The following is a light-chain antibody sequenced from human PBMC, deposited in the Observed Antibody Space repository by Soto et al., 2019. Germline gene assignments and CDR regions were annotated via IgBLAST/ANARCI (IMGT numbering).Light chain of an antibody. V-gene: IGLV1-47*01. CDR3: AAWDDSLSGFV. Sequence: QSVLTQPPSASGTPGQRVTISCSGSSSNIGSNYVYWYQQLPGTAPKLLIYRNNQRPSGVPERFSGSKSGTSASLAISGLRSEDEADYYCAAWDDSLSGFVFGTGNKLTVL. J-gene: IGLJ1*01. CDR2: RNN. CDR1: SSNIGSNY.